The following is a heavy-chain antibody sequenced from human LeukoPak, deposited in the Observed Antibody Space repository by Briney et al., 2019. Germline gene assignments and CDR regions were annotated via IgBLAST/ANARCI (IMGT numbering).Heavy chain of an antibody. D-gene: IGHD3-10*01. CDR3: SRAREEYNWFDP. Sequence: GGPLRLSCAASGFTFSSYAMHWVRQAPGKGLEGVADISYDGSNKYYADSVKGRFTISRDNSKNTLYLQMNSLRAEDTAVYYCSRAREEYNWFDPWGQGTLVTVSS. V-gene: IGHV3-30-3*01. CDR1: GFTFSSYA. CDR2: ISYDGSNK. J-gene: IGHJ5*02.